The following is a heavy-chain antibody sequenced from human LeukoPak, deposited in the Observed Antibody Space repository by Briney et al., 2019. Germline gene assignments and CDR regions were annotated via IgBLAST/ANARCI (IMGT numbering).Heavy chain of an antibody. D-gene: IGHD3-22*01. J-gene: IGHJ5*02. CDR2: IRYDGSNQ. V-gene: IGHV3-30*02. CDR1: GFTFSTFG. CDR3: VKDDFYDATEA. Sequence: GGSQRLSCAASGFTFSTFGMHWVRQAPGKGLEWVAFIRYDGSNQYYEDSVKGRFTISRDNSKNKLYLEMSRLRPEDSALYYCVKDDFYDATEAWGRGTLVTVSS.